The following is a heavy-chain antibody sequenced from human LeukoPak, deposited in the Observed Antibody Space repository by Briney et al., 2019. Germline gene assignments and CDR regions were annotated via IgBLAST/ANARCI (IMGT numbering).Heavy chain of an antibody. CDR2: LGTAGDT. CDR1: GFTFSSYD. J-gene: IGHJ3*02. CDR3: ARSLGAFDAFDI. D-gene: IGHD4/OR15-4a*01. Sequence: PGGSLRLSCAASGFTFSSYDMHWVRQATGKGLEWVSALGTAGDTYYPGSVKGRFTISRENAKNSLYLQMNSLRAGDTAVYYCARSLGAFDAFDIWGQGTMVTVSS. V-gene: IGHV3-13*01.